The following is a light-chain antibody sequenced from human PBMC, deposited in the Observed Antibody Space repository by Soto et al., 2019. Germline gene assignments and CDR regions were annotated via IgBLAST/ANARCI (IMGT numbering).Light chain of an antibody. CDR2: DVS. CDR1: GSDVGGYNY. J-gene: IGLJ2*01. V-gene: IGLV2-14*01. Sequence: QSALTQPASVSGSPGQSITISCTGTGSDVGGYNYVSWYQQHPGKAPKVMIYDVSNRPSGVSNRFSGSQSGNTASLTISGLQAEDEGDYYCSSYTSASTPLVFGGGTKLTVL. CDR3: SSYTSASTPLV.